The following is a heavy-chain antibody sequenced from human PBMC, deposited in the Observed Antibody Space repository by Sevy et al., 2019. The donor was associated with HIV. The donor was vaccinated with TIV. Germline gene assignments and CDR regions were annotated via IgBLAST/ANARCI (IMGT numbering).Heavy chain of an antibody. J-gene: IGHJ6*02. Sequence: GGSLRLSCAASGFTFSTYSMNWVRQAPGKGLEWVSSISSSSTYIYYADSVKGRLTISRDNAKNSLYPQMNSLRAEDTAVYYCARDLCTGGVCPRWGYYYYGMDVWGQGTTVTVSS. CDR1: GFTFSTYS. V-gene: IGHV3-21*01. CDR2: ISSSSTYI. D-gene: IGHD2-8*02. CDR3: ARDLCTGGVCPRWGYYYYGMDV.